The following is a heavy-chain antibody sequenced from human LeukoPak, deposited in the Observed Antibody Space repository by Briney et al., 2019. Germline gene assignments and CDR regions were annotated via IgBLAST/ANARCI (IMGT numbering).Heavy chain of an antibody. CDR1: GGSFSGYY. CDR3: ARGRYYYDSSGYYRRSGLYYFDY. Sequence: SETLSLTCAVYGGSFSGYYWSWIRQPPGKGLEWIGEINHSGSTNYNPSLKSRVTISVDTSKNQFSLKLSSVTAADTAVYYCARGRYYYDSSGYYRRSGLYYFDYWGQGTLVTVSS. V-gene: IGHV4-34*01. D-gene: IGHD3-22*01. J-gene: IGHJ4*02. CDR2: INHSGST.